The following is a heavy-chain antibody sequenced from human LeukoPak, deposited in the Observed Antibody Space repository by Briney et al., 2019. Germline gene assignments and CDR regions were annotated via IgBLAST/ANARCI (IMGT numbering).Heavy chain of an antibody. CDR1: GFTFDDYG. CDR2: INWNGGST. V-gene: IGHV3-20*04. CDR3: GRVRIRKVGSPDVFDI. D-gene: IGHD3-3*02. J-gene: IGHJ3*02. Sequence: PGGSLRLSCAASGFTFDDYGMSWVRQAPGKGLEWVSGINWNGGSTGYADSVKGRFTISRDNAKNSLYLQMDSLRAEDTALYYCGRVRIRKVGSPDVFDIGDKGTMATV.